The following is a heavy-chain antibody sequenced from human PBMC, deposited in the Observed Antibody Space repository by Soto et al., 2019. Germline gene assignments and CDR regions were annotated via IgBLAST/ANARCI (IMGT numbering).Heavy chain of an antibody. Sequence: QVQLVQSGAEVKKPGASVKVSCKASGYAFTSFGITWVRQAPGQGLEWMGWISVYNGKTNYAQKLQGRVTVTRDTSTNKAYMELRSLRSDDTAVYYCAKDDYGKNDGDSLEMWGQGTMVTVSS. V-gene: IGHV1-18*01. J-gene: IGHJ3*02. CDR3: AKDDYGKNDGDSLEM. CDR2: ISVYNGKT. CDR1: GYAFTSFG. D-gene: IGHD4-17*01.